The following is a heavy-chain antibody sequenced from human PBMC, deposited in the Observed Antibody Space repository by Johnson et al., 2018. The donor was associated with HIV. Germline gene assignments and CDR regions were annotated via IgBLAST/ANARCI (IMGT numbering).Heavy chain of an antibody. CDR2: IGTAGDT. D-gene: IGHD3-10*01. CDR3: AKEPLVRGVNAFDI. CDR1: GFTFSSYD. Sequence: VQLVESGGGLVQPGTSLRLSCVASGFTFSSYDMHWVRQATGKGLEWVSAIGTAGDTYYPGSVKGRFTIPRENAKNSLYLQMNSLRAGATDGYYCAKEPLVRGVNAFDIWGQGTMVTVSA. V-gene: IGHV3-13*01. J-gene: IGHJ3*02.